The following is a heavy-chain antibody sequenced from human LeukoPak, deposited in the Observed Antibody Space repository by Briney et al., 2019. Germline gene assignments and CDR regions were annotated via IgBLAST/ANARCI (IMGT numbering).Heavy chain of an antibody. D-gene: IGHD3-22*01. J-gene: IGHJ5*02. V-gene: IGHV4-34*01. CDR3: ARPYYYDSSGYYYVGWFDP. CDR1: GGSFSGYY. CDR2: IYYSGST. Sequence: SETLSLTCAVYGGSFSGYYWSWIRQPPGKGLEWIGSIYYSGSTYYNPSLKSRVTISVDTSKNQFSLKLSSVTAADTAVYYCARPYYYDSSGYYYVGWFDPWGQGTLVTVSS.